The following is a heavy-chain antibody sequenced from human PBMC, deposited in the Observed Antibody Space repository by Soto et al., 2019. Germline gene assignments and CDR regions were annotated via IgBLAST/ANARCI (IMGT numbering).Heavy chain of an antibody. CDR2: INGGDDSK. Sequence: GGSLRLSCAVSGFTFSSSAMSWVRRAPGKGLEWVSGINGGDDSKHYAESVRGRFTISRDNSKNTLLLQMNSLRAEDTAIYYYAKFSHWGILPPIHAHRGQRTLVTVSA. CDR3: AKFSHWGILPPIHAH. J-gene: IGHJ1*01. D-gene: IGHD3-16*01. V-gene: IGHV3-23*01. CDR1: GFTFSSSA.